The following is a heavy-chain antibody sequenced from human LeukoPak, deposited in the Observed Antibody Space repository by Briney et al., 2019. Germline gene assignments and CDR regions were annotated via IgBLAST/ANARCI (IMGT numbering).Heavy chain of an antibody. V-gene: IGHV4-34*01. CDR1: GGSFSGYY. CDR2: INHSGST. Sequence: SETLSLTCAVYGGSFSGYYWSWIRQPPGKGPEWIGEINHSGSTNYNPSLKSRVTISVDTSKNQFSLKLSSVTAADTAVYYCASFSSVGSYYWFDPWGQGTLVTVSS. J-gene: IGHJ5*02. D-gene: IGHD1-26*01. CDR3: ASFSSVGSYYWFDP.